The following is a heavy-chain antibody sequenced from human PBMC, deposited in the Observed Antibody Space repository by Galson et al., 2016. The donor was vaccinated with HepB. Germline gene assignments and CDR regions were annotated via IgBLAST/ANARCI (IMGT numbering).Heavy chain of an antibody. J-gene: IGHJ3*02. CDR2: IIPIFGTP. V-gene: IGHV1-69*13. D-gene: IGHD2-21*01. CDR1: GGTFNKFA. Sequence: SVKVSCKASGGTFNKFALSWVRQAPGQGFEWMGGIIPIFGTPKYAQKFQGRVSITADESTSTAYMELSSLRSEDTAVYYCARDRPQEYYSEGNGWGDCFDIWGQGTMVTVSS. CDR3: ARDRPQEYYSEGNGWGDCFDI.